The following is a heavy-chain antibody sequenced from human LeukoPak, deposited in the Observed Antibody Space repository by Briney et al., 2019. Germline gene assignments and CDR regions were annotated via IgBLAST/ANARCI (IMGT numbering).Heavy chain of an antibody. J-gene: IGHJ3*02. CDR1: GFTVSSNY. CDR2: IYSGGST. CDR3: ARESSSWPRHAFDI. Sequence: SGGSLRLSCAASGFTVSSNYVSWVRQAPGKGLEWVSVIYSGGSTYYADSVKGRFTISRDNSKNTLYLQMNSLRAEDTAVYYCARESSSWPRHAFDIWGQGTMVTVSS. D-gene: IGHD6-13*01. V-gene: IGHV3-53*01.